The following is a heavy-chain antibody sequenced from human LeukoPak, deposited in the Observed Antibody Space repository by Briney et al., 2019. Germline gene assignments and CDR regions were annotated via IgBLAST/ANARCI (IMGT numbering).Heavy chain of an antibody. D-gene: IGHD6-13*01. J-gene: IGHJ4*02. CDR2: IFRRNSYI. CDR3: ARVSRVAYSSSWYLGY. CDR1: EFTFSDYS. Sequence: PGGSLRLSCAASEFTFSDYSMNWVRQAPGKGLEWVSSIFRRNSYIYYSDSVKGRFTISRDDAKNSLYLQMNSLRADDTAMYYCARVSRVAYSSSWYLGYWGQGTLVTVSS. V-gene: IGHV3-21*06.